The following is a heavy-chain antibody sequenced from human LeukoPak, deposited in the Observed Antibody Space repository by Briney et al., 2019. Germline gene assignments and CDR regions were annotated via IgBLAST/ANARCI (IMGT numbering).Heavy chain of an antibody. D-gene: IGHD3-22*01. Sequence: SQTLSLTCTVSGGSISSGSYYWSWIRQPAGKGLEWIGRIYTSGNTNYNPSLKSRVTISVDTSKNQFSLKLSSVTAADTAVYYCAREYYYDSSGPGDYFDYWGQGTLVTVSS. CDR3: AREYYYDSSGPGDYFDY. V-gene: IGHV4-61*02. CDR2: IYTSGNT. CDR1: GGSISSGSYY. J-gene: IGHJ4*02.